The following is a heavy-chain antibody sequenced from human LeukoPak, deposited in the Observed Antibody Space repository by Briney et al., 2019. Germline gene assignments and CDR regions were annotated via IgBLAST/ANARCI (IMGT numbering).Heavy chain of an antibody. CDR2: IKQDGSEK. J-gene: IGHJ6*04. CDR3: ARGEYSGGPYYYYGMDV. Sequence: GGSLRLSCAASGFTFSSYWLSWVRQAPGKGLEWVANIKQDGSEKYYVDSVKGRFTISRDNAKNSLYLQMNSLRAEDTAVYYCARGEYSGGPYYYYGMDVWGKGTTVTVSS. V-gene: IGHV3-7*03. D-gene: IGHD6-6*01. CDR1: GFTFSSYW.